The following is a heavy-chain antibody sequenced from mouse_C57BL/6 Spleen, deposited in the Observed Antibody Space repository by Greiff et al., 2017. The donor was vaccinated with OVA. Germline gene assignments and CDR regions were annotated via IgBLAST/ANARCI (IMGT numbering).Heavy chain of an antibody. V-gene: IGHV1-81*01. D-gene: IGHD3-3*01. CDR1: GYTFTSYG. Sequence: VQLQQSGAELARPGASVKLSCKASGYTFTSYGISWVKQRTGQGLEWIGEIYPRSGNTYYNEKFKGKATLTADKSSSTAYMELRSLTSEDSAVYFCARTSLGQAWFAYWGQGTLVTVSA. CDR2: IYPRSGNT. CDR3: ARTSLGQAWFAY. J-gene: IGHJ3*01.